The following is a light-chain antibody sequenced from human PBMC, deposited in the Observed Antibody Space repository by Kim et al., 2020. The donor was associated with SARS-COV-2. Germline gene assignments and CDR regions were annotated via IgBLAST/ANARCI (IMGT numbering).Light chain of an antibody. CDR3: NSRDSSGNHLV. V-gene: IGLV3-19*01. CDR1: SLRSYY. J-gene: IGLJ3*02. CDR2: GEN. Sequence: ALGKTVRITCQGDSLRSYYASWYQQKPGQAPVLVIYGENNRPSGIPDRFSGSSSGNTASLTITGAQAEDEADYYCNSRDSSGNHLVFGGGTQLTVL.